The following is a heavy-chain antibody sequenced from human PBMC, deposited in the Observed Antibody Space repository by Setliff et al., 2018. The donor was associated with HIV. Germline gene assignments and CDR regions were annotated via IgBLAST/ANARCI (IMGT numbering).Heavy chain of an antibody. Sequence: GASVKVSCKASGGTFSSFALSWVRQAPGQGLEWMGGIIPILGIKNYAQRFQGRVTITADKSTSTAYMELSSLRSEDTAVYYCARGATYYYASSGYYSLLADAFDIWGQGTMVTVS. J-gene: IGHJ3*02. D-gene: IGHD3-22*01. CDR1: GGTFSSFA. V-gene: IGHV1-69*10. CDR3: ARGATYYYASSGYYSLLADAFDI. CDR2: IIPILGIK.